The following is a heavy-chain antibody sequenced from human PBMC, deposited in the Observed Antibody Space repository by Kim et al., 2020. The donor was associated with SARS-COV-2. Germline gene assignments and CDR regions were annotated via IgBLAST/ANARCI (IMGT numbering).Heavy chain of an antibody. CDR3: ARDIGMGGLPAYGMSV. V-gene: IGHV3-43D*04. J-gene: IGHJ6*02. Sequence: GGSLRLSCAGSGFSFDDYDMHWVRQVAGKGLEWVSLISYDGGRTYYADSVKGRFTISRDNSKNSLYLEMNSLGDEDTASYYCARDIGMGGLPAYGMSVWGQGTTVTVSS. CDR2: ISYDGGRT. D-gene: IGHD2-15*01. CDR1: GFSFDDYD.